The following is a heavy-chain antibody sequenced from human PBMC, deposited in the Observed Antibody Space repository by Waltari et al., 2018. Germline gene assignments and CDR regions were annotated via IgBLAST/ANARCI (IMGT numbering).Heavy chain of an antibody. CDR3: VRAAGPSSSGWYPFDY. Sequence: QVQLVQSGAEVKKPGASVKVSCKASGYTFTSYDINWVRQATGQGLEWMGWMNPNSGNTGYAQKFQGRVTITRNTSISTAYMELSSLRSEDTAVYYCVRAAGPSSSGWYPFDYWGQGTLVTVSS. CDR2: MNPNSGNT. D-gene: IGHD6-19*01. CDR1: GYTFTSYD. V-gene: IGHV1-8*03. J-gene: IGHJ4*02.